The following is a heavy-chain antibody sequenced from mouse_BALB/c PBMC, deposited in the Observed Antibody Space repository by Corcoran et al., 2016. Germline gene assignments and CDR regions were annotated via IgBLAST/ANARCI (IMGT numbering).Heavy chain of an antibody. V-gene: IGHV1-19*01. D-gene: IGHD2-1*01. CDR2: INPYNGGT. J-gene: IGHJ4*01. CDR3: ARYYGNYYAMDY. CDR1: GYTFTSYV. Sequence: EVQLQQSGPELVKPGASVKMSCKASGYTFTSYVMHWVKQKPGQGLEWIGLINPYNGGTSYNQKFKGKATLTVDKSSSTAYMELLSLTSEDSAVYYCARYYGNYYAMDYWGQGTSVTVSS.